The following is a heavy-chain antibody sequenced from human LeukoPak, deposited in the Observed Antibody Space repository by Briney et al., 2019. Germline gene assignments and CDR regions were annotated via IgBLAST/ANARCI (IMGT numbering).Heavy chain of an antibody. CDR2: ISTSSTYT. CDR3: ARAQVVPAATYYYYYGMDV. Sequence: PGGFLRLSCAASGFTFSDYYMNWIRLAPGKGLEWVSSISTSSTYTNYADSVRGRFTISRDNANNSLYLQMNSLRAEDTAVYYCARAQVVPAATYYYYYGMDVWGKGTTVTVSS. J-gene: IGHJ6*04. CDR1: GFTFSDYY. D-gene: IGHD2-2*01. V-gene: IGHV3-11*06.